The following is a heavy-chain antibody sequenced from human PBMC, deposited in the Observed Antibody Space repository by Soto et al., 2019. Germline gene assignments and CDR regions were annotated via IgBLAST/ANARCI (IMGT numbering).Heavy chain of an antibody. J-gene: IGHJ4*02. CDR3: ARRVWLQLYAPFDY. Sequence: HVQLVQSGAEVKKPGSSVKVSCKASGGTFSSYAISWVRQAPGQGLEWMGGIIPIFGTANYAQTFQGRVTINAAESTSTAYMELSSLRSEDTAVYYCARRVWLQLYAPFDYWGQGTLVTVSA. D-gene: IGHD5-12*01. V-gene: IGHV1-69*01. CDR2: IIPIFGTA. CDR1: GGTFSSYA.